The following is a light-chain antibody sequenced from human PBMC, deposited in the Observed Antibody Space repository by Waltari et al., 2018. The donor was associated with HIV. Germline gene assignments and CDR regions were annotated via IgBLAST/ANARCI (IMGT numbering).Light chain of an antibody. CDR3: SAYTMSGSLV. Sequence: QSALTQPASLSGSPGQSITITCSGTGSDIGLYDLVSCYRQEPGKAPRLLIYGVSNRPSEIFRRFSGAKARTTASLTISALQADDEGDYYCSAYTMSGSLVFGGGTKLTVL. V-gene: IGLV2-14*01. J-gene: IGLJ2*01. CDR1: GSDIGLYDL. CDR2: GVS.